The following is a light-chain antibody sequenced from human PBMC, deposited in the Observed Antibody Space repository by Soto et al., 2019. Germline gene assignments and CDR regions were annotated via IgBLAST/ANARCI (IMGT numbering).Light chain of an antibody. CDR1: QSVLYISNNKNY. V-gene: IGKV4-1*01. CDR2: WAS. CDR3: ELYYFDFT. J-gene: IGKJ4*02. Sequence: DIVMTQSPDSLAVSLGERATINCKSSQSVLYISNNKNYLAWIQQKPGQPPKLLIYWASTRESGVPDRFSGSRSGTEFTLAISSLQAADVAVYYWELYYFDFTFGGGTKVETK.